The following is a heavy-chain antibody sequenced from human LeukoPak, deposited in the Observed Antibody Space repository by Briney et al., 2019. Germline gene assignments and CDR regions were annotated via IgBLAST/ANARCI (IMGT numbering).Heavy chain of an antibody. Sequence: GGSLRLSCAASGFTFSTYAMTWVRQAPGKGLEWVSGISGSGGNTYYADSVKGRFTISRDNSKSTLYLQMNTLRAEDTAVYYCAKAPGYINDAFDIWGQGTMVTVSS. CDR1: GFTFSTYA. CDR3: AKAPGYINDAFDI. CDR2: ISGSGGNT. J-gene: IGHJ3*02. D-gene: IGHD5-18*01. V-gene: IGHV3-23*01.